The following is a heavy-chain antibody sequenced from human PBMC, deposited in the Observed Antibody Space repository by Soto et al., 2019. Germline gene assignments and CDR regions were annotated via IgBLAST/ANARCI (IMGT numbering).Heavy chain of an antibody. CDR3: ARMNYYGSGSHGYWFDP. CDR1: GYTFTSYG. Sequence: QVQLVQSGAEVKKPGASVKVSCKASGYTFTSYGISWVRQAPGQGLEWMGWISANNGNTNYAQKLQGRVTMTTDTSTSTGCMELRGLRPDDTAVYYCARMNYYGSGSHGYWFDPWGQGTPVTVST. D-gene: IGHD3-10*01. CDR2: ISANNGNT. J-gene: IGHJ5*02. V-gene: IGHV1-18*01.